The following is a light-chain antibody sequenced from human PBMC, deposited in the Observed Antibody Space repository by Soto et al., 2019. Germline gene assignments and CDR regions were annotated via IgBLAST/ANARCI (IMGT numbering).Light chain of an antibody. Sequence: EIVMTQSPATLSVSPGERATLSCRASQSVSSKLAWYQQKPGQAPRLLIHGASTKATGVPARFSGSGSGTEFTLTSSSLQSADFAVYYCQQYNNWPPWTFGQGTKVEIK. CDR2: GAS. V-gene: IGKV3-15*01. CDR3: QQYNNWPPWT. J-gene: IGKJ1*01. CDR1: QSVSSK.